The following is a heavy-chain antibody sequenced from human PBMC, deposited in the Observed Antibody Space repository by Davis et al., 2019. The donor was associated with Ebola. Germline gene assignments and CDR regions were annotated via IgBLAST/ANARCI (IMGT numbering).Heavy chain of an antibody. Sequence: GGSLRLSCAASGFTFTTSWMSSVRQAPGKGLEWVSTFHGDGTHTYYADSVKGRFTISRDNSKSTLFLQMDSLTAEDTAVYYCAKEQQQLVSWGQGTLVTVSS. CDR2: FHGDGTHT. D-gene: IGHD6-13*01. CDR1: GFTFTTSW. V-gene: IGHV3-23*01. J-gene: IGHJ4*02. CDR3: AKEQQQLVS.